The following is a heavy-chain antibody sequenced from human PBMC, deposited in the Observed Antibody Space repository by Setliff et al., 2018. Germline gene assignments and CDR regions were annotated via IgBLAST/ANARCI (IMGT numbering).Heavy chain of an antibody. CDR2: NSA. CDR3: ARGPPDFVVVPAAAKFDY. J-gene: IGHJ4*02. D-gene: IGHD2-2*01. CDR1: GYTFTNYG. V-gene: IGHV1-18*01. Sequence: ASVKVSCKTSGYTFTNYGINWVRQAPGQGLEWMGWNSAYAQKFQGRVTMTTDTPTSTAYMELRSLRTDDTAVYYCARGPPDFVVVPAAAKFDYWGQGTLVTISS.